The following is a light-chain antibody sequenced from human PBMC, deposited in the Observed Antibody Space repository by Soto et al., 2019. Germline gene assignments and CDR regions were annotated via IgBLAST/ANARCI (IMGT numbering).Light chain of an antibody. CDR1: QSVSSAY. Sequence: EIVLTQSPGTLSLSPGERATLSCRARQSVSSAYLAWYQQKPGQAPRLLISGASSRATGIPDRFSGSGSGTDFSLTISRLEPEDFAVYYCQQYGGSVPITFGQGTRLDIK. J-gene: IGKJ5*01. CDR2: GAS. CDR3: QQYGGSVPIT. V-gene: IGKV3-20*01.